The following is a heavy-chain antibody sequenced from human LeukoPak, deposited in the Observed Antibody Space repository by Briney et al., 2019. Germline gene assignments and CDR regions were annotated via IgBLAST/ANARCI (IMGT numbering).Heavy chain of an antibody. CDR2: INTNTGNP. CDR3: ARGLSEFYYDSSGYPL. D-gene: IGHD3-22*01. J-gene: IGHJ4*02. V-gene: IGHV7-4-1*02. Sequence: ASVKVSCKASGYTFTSYAMNWMRQAPGQGLEWMGWINTNTGNPTYVQGFTGRFVFSLDTSVSTAYLRISSLKAEDTAVYYCARGLSEFYYDSSGYPLWGQGTLVTVSS. CDR1: GYTFTSYA.